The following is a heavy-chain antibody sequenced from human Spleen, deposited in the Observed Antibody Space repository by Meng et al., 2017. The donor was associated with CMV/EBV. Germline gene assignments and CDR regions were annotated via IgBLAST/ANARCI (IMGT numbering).Heavy chain of an antibody. CDR1: GYTFTSNY. V-gene: IGHV1-46*01. CDR2: INPSGGST. J-gene: IGHJ4*02. D-gene: IGHD2-2*01. CDR3: ARDRYQLLDY. Sequence: ASVKVSCKASGYTFTSNYMHWERQAPGQGLEWMGIINPSGGSTRYAQKFQGRVTMTRDTSTSTVYMELSSLRSEDTAVYYCARDRYQLLDYWGQGTLVTVSS.